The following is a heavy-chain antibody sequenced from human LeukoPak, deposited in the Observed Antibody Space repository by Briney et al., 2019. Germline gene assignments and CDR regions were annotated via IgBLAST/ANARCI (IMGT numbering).Heavy chain of an antibody. CDR3: AKDPSIGAAGYYFAMDV. CDR1: GFTFSNFA. Sequence: PGGSLRLSCAASGFTFSNFAMHWVRQAPGKGLEWVAVISYDGTNKYYGDAVKGRFTISRDNSKDTVYLQMNSLRREDTAVFYCAKDPSIGAAGYYFAMDVWGEGTTVTVSS. J-gene: IGHJ6*04. CDR2: ISYDGTNK. V-gene: IGHV3-30*18. D-gene: IGHD6-25*01.